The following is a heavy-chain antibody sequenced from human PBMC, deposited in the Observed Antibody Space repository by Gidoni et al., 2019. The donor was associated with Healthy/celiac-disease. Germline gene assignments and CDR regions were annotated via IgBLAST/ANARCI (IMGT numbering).Heavy chain of an antibody. V-gene: IGHV4-61*02. CDR1: GGSISSGSYY. CDR3: ARAGYCSSTSCYIGRYYYGMDV. J-gene: IGHJ6*02. Sequence: QVQLQESGPGLVKPSQTLSLTCTVSGGSISSGSYYWSWIRQPAGKGLEWIGRIYTSGSTNYNPSLKSRVTISVDTSKNQFSLKLSSVTAADTAVYYCARAGYCSSTSCYIGRYYYGMDVWGQGTTVTVSS. CDR2: IYTSGST. D-gene: IGHD2-2*02.